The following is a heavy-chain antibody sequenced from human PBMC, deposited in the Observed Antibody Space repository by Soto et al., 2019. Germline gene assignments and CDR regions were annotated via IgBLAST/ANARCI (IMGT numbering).Heavy chain of an antibody. CDR3: ARGVAIAAAAKIYYYYYYGMDV. J-gene: IGHJ6*02. D-gene: IGHD6-13*01. V-gene: IGHV4-39*07. CDR2: INHSGST. CDR1: GGSISSSSYY. Sequence: SETLSLTCTVSGGSISSSSYYWGWIRQPPGKGLEWIGNINHSGSTYYNPSLKSRVTISVDTSKNQFSLKLSSVTAADTAVYYCARGVAIAAAAKIYYYYYYGMDVWGQGTTVTVSS.